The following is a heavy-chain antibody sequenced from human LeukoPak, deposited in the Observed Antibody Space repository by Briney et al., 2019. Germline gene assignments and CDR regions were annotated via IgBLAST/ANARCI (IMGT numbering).Heavy chain of an antibody. CDR2: ISGDGGST. CDR3: ARESDSSGWYDP. V-gene: IGHV3-43*02. D-gene: IGHD3-22*01. CDR1: GFSFGDYA. J-gene: IGHJ5*02. Sequence: GGSLRLSCAASGFSFGDYAINWVRQAPGKGLEWVSLISGDGGSTFYSDSVKGRFTISRDNTKNTLYLQMSSLRSEDTALYYCARESDSSGWYDPWGQGTLVTVSS.